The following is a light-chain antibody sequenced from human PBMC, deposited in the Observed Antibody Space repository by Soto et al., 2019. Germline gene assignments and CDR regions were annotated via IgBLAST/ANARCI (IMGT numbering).Light chain of an antibody. Sequence: AIRMTQSPSSFSASTVDRFTITCRASQGISSYLAWYQQKPGKAPKLLIYAASTLQSGVPSRFSGSGSGTDFTLTISCLQSEDFATYYCQQYYSYPPDFGGGTKVDIK. CDR2: AAS. CDR3: QQYYSYPPD. V-gene: IGKV1-8*01. CDR1: QGISSY. J-gene: IGKJ4*01.